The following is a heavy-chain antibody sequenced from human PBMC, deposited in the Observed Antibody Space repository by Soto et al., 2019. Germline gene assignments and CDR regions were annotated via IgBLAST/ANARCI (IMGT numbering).Heavy chain of an antibody. CDR2: INSDGSST. D-gene: IGHD4-17*01. CDR3: ARAGGYGVNY. J-gene: IGHJ4*02. CDR1: GFTFSSYW. Sequence: GVSLRLSCAASGFTFSSYWMHWVRQAPGKGLVWVSRINSDGSSTNYADSVKGRFTISRDNAKNTLFLQMNSLRAEDTAVYYCARAGGYGVNYWAQGTLVNVSS. V-gene: IGHV3-74*01.